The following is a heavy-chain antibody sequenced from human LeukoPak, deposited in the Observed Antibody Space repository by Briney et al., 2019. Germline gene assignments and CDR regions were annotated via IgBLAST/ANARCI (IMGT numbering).Heavy chain of an antibody. J-gene: IGHJ4*02. Sequence: PGGSLRLSCAASGFTLSSYAMSWVRQGPGKGLEWVSAISVSGNTYHADSVKGRFTISRDSSKNTLYLQMKRLRAGDASVYYCAKAPVTTCSGAYCYPFDYWSQGTLVTVSS. CDR2: ISVSGNT. D-gene: IGHD2-15*01. CDR3: AKAPVTTCSGAYCYPFDY. V-gene: IGHV3-23*01. CDR1: GFTLSSYA.